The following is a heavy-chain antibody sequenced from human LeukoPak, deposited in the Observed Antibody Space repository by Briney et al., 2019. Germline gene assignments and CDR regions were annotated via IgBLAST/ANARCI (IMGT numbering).Heavy chain of an antibody. D-gene: IGHD3-16*01. Sequence: PGGSLRLSCAASGFTFSSYWMSWVRQAPGKGLEWVANIKQDGSEKYYVDSVKGGFTISRDNAKNALYLQMNSLRAEDTAVYYCARVIGSAQPNDYWGQGTLVTVSS. CDR3: ARVIGSAQPNDY. J-gene: IGHJ4*02. CDR2: IKQDGSEK. CDR1: GFTFSSYW. V-gene: IGHV3-7*01.